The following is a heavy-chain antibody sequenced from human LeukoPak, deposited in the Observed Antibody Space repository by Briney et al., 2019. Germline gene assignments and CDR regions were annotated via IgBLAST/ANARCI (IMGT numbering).Heavy chain of an antibody. V-gene: IGHV3-48*03. D-gene: IGHD3/OR15-3a*01. CDR1: GFTFSSYE. CDR3: ARPTWTNYMDV. CDR2: ISSSGSTI. Sequence: PGGSLRLSCAASGFTFSSYEMNWVRQAPGKGLEWASYISSSGSTIYYADSVKGRFTISRDNAKNSLYLQMNSLRAEDTAVYFCARPTWTNYMDVWGKGTAVTISS. J-gene: IGHJ6*03.